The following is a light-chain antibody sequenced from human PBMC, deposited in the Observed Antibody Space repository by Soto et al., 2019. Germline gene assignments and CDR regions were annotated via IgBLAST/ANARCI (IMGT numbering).Light chain of an antibody. CDR1: QSVSSW. Sequence: DIPMTQSPSTLSASVGDRVTITCRASQSVSSWLAWYQQKPGKAPKLLMYKASTLESGVPSRFSGSGSGTEFTLTISSLQPDDFATYYCQQYDSYSWTFGQGTKVDIK. V-gene: IGKV1-5*03. CDR2: KAS. CDR3: QQYDSYSWT. J-gene: IGKJ1*01.